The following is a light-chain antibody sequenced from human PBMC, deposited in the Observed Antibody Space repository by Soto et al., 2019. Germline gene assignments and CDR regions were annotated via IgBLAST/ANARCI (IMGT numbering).Light chain of an antibody. CDR2: EAS. V-gene: IGKV1-5*03. CDR1: QSISSW. CDR3: QYYKESST. J-gene: IGKJ1*01. Sequence: DIQMTQSPSTLSASVGDRVTITCRASQSISSWLAWYQQKPGKAPKLLIYEASNSQIGVPPRFSGSGFGTAFTLTIRRLQPDDFATCYCQYYKESSTFGQGTRLEIK.